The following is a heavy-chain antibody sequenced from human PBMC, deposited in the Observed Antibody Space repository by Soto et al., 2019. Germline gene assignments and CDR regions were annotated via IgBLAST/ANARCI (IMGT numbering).Heavy chain of an antibody. CDR1: GASISIGGYF. CDR3: ATDEYFGSEIDFYYYAMDV. J-gene: IGHJ6*02. CDR2: IYYNGST. D-gene: IGHD3-10*01. V-gene: IGHV4-31*03. Sequence: SETLSLTCTVSGASISIGGYFWSWIRQHPGKGLEWIGHIYYNGSTYYNPSLKSRLTISVDTSKNEFSLRLTSVTAADTAVYFCATDEYFGSEIDFYYYAMDVWGQGTTVPVSS.